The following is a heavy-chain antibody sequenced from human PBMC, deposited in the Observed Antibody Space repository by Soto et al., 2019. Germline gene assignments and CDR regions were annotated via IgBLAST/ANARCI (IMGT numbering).Heavy chain of an antibody. D-gene: IGHD6-19*01. CDR2: IYYSGST. Sequence: SETLSLTCTVSGGSVSSGSYYWSWIRQPPGKGLEWIGYIYYSGSTNYNPSLKSRVTISVDTSKNQFSLKLSSVTAADTAVYYCARGPWGRGIAVAGTGFDYWGQGTLVT. V-gene: IGHV4-61*01. CDR3: ARGPWGRGIAVAGTGFDY. J-gene: IGHJ4*02. CDR1: GGSVSSGSYY.